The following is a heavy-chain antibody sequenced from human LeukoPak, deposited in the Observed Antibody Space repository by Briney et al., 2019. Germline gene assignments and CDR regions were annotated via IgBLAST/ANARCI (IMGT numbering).Heavy chain of an antibody. V-gene: IGHV3-23*01. J-gene: IGHJ6*03. CDR3: AKGTSWINPYYYMDV. CDR1: GFTFSSYA. Sequence: GGSLRLSRAASGFTFSSYAMSWVRQAPGKGLEWVSAISGSGGSTYYADCVKGRFTISRDNSKNTLYLQMNSLRAEDTAVYYCAKGTSWINPYYYMDVWGKGTTVTVSS. CDR2: ISGSGGST. D-gene: IGHD1-14*01.